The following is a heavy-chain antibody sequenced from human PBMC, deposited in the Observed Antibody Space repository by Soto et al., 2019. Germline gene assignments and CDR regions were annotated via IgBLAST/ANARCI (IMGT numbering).Heavy chain of an antibody. CDR2: IYHSGST. Sequence: SETLSLTCAVSGGSISSGGYSWSWIRQPPGKGLEWIGYIYHSGSTYYNPSLKSRVTISVDRSKNQFSLKLSSVTAADTAVYYCARVGSGWLDYWGQGTLVTVSS. CDR3: ARVGSGWLDY. D-gene: IGHD6-19*01. CDR1: GGSISSGGYS. V-gene: IGHV4-30-2*01. J-gene: IGHJ4*02.